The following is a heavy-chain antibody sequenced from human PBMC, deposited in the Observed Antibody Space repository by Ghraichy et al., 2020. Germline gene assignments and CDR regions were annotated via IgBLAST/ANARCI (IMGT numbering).Heavy chain of an antibody. CDR2: IKPDGSEK. J-gene: IGHJ4*02. CDR3: ARARVGSSTLVCCHDY. CDR1: GFTFSDYW. Sequence: GGSLRLSCAASGFTFSDYWMSWVRQAPGKGLEWVADIKPDGSEKYYVDSVKGRFTVSRDNAENSLYLQMNNLRAEDTALYFCARARVGSSTLVCCHDYWGQGTLVTVSS. V-gene: IGHV3-7*03. D-gene: IGHD2-2*01.